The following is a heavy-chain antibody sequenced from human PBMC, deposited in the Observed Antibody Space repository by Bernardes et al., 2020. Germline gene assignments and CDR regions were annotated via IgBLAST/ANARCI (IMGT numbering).Heavy chain of an antibody. CDR2: ISSSGSTI. Sequence: GGSLRLSCAASGFTFSSYEMNWVRQAPGKGLEWVSYISSSGSTIYYADSVKGRFTISRDNAKNSLYLQMNSLRAEDTAVYYCASFGSGYRNWFDPWGQGTLVTVSS. CDR1: GFTFSSYE. D-gene: IGHD3-22*01. V-gene: IGHV3-48*03. J-gene: IGHJ5*02. CDR3: ASFGSGYRNWFDP.